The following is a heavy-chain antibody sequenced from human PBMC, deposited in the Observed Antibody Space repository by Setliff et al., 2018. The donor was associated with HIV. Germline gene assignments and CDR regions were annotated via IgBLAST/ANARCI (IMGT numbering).Heavy chain of an antibody. CDR2: VHYSGNT. V-gene: IGHV4-59*08. D-gene: IGHD2-21*01. J-gene: IGHJ4*02. CDR3: ARLNFRSDPYYFDY. Sequence: ETLSLTCSVSGDSISSSYWSWIRQPPGKGLECIGYVHYSGNTNYNPSLKSRLTISVDTSKNQFSLKLSSVTAADTAMYYCARLNFRSDPYYFDYWGQGTLVTVSS. CDR1: GDSISSSY.